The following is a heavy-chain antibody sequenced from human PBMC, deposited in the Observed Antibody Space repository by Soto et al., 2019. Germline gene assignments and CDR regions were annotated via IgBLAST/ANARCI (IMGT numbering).Heavy chain of an antibody. CDR2: IYYTGTT. V-gene: IGHV4-39*07. J-gene: IGHJ4*02. CDR3: AGGKYYDSSDHFDY. D-gene: IGHD3-22*01. Sequence: SETLSLTCTVSGGSVSNTDHFWGWIRQPPGKGLEWIGCIYYTGTTYYSPSLKSRVTMSVDTSKNQFSLNLSSVTAADVAVYYCAGGKYYDSSDHFDYWGQGTLVTVSS. CDR1: GGSVSNTDHF.